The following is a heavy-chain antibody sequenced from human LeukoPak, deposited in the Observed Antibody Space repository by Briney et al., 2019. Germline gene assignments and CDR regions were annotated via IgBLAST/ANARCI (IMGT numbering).Heavy chain of an antibody. CDR3: ARDANWARDY. CDR2: LSGSGYNT. Sequence: GGSLRLSCAASGFTFSSHALSWVRQAPGKGLEWVSSLSGSGYNTYYADSVKGRFTISRDNAKNSLYLQMNSLRAEDTAVYYCARDANWARDYWGQGTLVTVSS. D-gene: IGHD7-27*01. V-gene: IGHV3-23*01. J-gene: IGHJ4*02. CDR1: GFTFSSHA.